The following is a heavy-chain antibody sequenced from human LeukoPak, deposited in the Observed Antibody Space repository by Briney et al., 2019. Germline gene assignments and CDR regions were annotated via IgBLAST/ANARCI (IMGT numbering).Heavy chain of an antibody. CDR1: GGSISSNY. J-gene: IGHJ6*02. CDR3: ARGPPSLITMVRGLYGMDV. V-gene: IGHV4-4*09. CDR2: INTSGST. Sequence: SETLSLTCTVSGGSISSNYWSWIRQPPGKGLEWIGYINTSGSTNYNPSLKSRVSISLDTSKNQFSLKLSSVTAADTAVYYCARGPPSLITMVRGLYGMDVWGQGTTVTVSS. D-gene: IGHD3-10*01.